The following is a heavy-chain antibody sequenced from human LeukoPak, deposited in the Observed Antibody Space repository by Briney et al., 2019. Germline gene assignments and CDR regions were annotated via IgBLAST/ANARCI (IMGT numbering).Heavy chain of an antibody. CDR1: GFTFSSYS. Sequence: GGSLRLSCAASGFTFSSYSMNWVRQAPGKGLGWVSYISSSSSTIYYADSVKGRFTISRDNAKNSLYLQMNSLGDEDTAVYYCARDSQGGWIQLWFTETNDANDAFDIWGQGTMVTVSS. V-gene: IGHV3-48*02. CDR3: ARDSQGGWIQLWFTETNDANDAFDI. D-gene: IGHD5-18*01. CDR2: ISSSSSTI. J-gene: IGHJ3*02.